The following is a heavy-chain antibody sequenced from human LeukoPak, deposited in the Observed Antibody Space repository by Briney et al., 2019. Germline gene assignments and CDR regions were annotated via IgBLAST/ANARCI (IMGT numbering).Heavy chain of an antibody. Sequence: PGGSLRVSCAASGFTFRSYAMTWVRQAPGKGLEWVSAIGARADTSDYADAVKGRFIISRDNSKNTPYLQMNSLRAEDTAVYYCVKRDKGTFDYWGRGTLVTVSS. J-gene: IGHJ4*02. D-gene: IGHD5-24*01. CDR1: GFTFRSYA. V-gene: IGHV3-23*01. CDR2: IGARADTS. CDR3: VKRDKGTFDY.